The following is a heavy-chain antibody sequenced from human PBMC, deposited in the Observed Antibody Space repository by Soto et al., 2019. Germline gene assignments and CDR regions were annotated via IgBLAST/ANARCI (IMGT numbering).Heavy chain of an antibody. CDR2: ISGSCGST. J-gene: IGHJ6*02. CDR3: AKVNCSGGSCYPYYYYGMDV. D-gene: IGHD2-15*01. V-gene: IGHV3-23*01. Sequence: GGSLRRSCAASGFTFSSYAMSWVRQAPGKGLEWVSAISGSCGSTYYADSVKGRFTISRDNSKNTLYLQMNSLRAEDTAVYYCAKVNCSGGSCYPYYYYGMDVWGQGTTVTVSS. CDR1: GFTFSSYA.